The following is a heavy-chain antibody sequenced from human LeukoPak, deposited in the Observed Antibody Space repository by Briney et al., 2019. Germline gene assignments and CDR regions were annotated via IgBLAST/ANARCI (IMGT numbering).Heavy chain of an antibody. V-gene: IGHV4-34*01. CDR2: INHSGST. CDR3: ARERLSYYDILTGYYPRSLPYYFDY. Sequence: PSETLSLTCAVYGGSFSGYYWSWIRQPPGKGLEWIGEINHSGSTNYNPSLKSRVAISVDTSKNQFSLKLSSVTAADTAVYYCARERLSYYDILTGYYPRSLPYYFDYWGQGTLVTVSS. D-gene: IGHD3-9*01. J-gene: IGHJ4*02. CDR1: GGSFSGYY.